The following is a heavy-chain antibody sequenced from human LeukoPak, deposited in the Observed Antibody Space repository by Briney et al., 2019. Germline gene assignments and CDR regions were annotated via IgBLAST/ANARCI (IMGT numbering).Heavy chain of an antibody. D-gene: IGHD3-22*01. CDR3: SVMHRYYDGSGYWVQ. CDR2: ISTNGGST. Sequence: GGSLRLSCAASGFTFSSYAMSWVRQAPGKGLEWVSGISTNGGSTSYADSVKGRFTISSDNPRNTLYMELNSLRAEDTAVYYCSVMHRYYDGSGYWVQWGQGTLVTVSS. CDR1: GFTFSSYA. V-gene: IGHV3-23*01. J-gene: IGHJ4*02.